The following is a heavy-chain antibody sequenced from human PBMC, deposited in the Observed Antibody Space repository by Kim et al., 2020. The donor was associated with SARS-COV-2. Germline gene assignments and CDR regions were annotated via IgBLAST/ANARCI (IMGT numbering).Heavy chain of an antibody. V-gene: IGHV3-48*02. CDR1: GFTFSSYS. J-gene: IGHJ4*02. CDR3: ARDLDYDFWSGYYSVFDY. D-gene: IGHD3-3*01. CDR2: ISSRSSTI. Sequence: GGSLRLSCAASGFTFSSYSMNWVRQAPGKGLEWVSYISSRSSTIYYADSVKGRFTISRDNAKNSLYLQMNSLRDEDTAVYYCARDLDYDFWSGYYSVFDYWGQGTLVTVSS.